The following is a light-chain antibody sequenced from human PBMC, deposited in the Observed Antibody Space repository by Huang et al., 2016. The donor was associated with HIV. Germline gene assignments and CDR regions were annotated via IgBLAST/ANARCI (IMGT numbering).Light chain of an antibody. CDR3: MQASHGAAT. CDR1: QSLVYGDGTIY. Sequence: DVLLTQSPLSLPVTLGQPAFITCKSNQSLVYGDGTIYLNWFHQRPGHSPRRLIYKLSNRGSGVPDRFSAGGSGTDFTLWISEVEAEDVGDYYCMQASHGAATFGQGTRVDIK. CDR2: KLS. J-gene: IGKJ1*01. V-gene: IGKV2-30*01.